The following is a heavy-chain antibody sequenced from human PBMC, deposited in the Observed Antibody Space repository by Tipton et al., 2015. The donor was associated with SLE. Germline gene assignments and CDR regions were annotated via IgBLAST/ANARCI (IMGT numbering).Heavy chain of an antibody. CDR2: IYYSGST. Sequence: LRLSCTVSGGSISSYYWSWIRQPPGKGLEWIGYIYYSGSTNYNPSLKSRVTISVDTSKNQFSLKLSSVTAADTAVYYCAGDKGTLVAGLYYYYGMDVWGQGTTVTVSS. J-gene: IGHJ6*02. V-gene: IGHV4-59*01. D-gene: IGHD2-2*01. CDR3: AGDKGTLVAGLYYYYGMDV. CDR1: GGSISSYY.